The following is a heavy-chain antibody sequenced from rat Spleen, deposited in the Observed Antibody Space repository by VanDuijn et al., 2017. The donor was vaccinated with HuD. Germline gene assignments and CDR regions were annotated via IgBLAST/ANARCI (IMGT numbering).Heavy chain of an antibody. Sequence: EVQLVESGGGLVQPGRSLKLSCVASGFTFNNYWMTWIRQAPGKGLEWVASISYDGLNTYYRDSVKGRFTISRDNAENTVYLQMNGLRSEDTATYYCARRHYGYTDYFDYWGQGVMVTVSS. CDR2: ISYDGLNT. CDR1: GFTFNNYW. J-gene: IGHJ2*01. CDR3: ARRHYGYTDYFDY. D-gene: IGHD1-9*01. V-gene: IGHV5-31*01.